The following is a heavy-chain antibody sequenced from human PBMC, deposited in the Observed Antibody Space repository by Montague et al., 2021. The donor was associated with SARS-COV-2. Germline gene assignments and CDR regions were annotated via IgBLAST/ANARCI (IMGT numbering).Heavy chain of an antibody. CDR3: ARTGYSSGWHSFDY. D-gene: IGHD6-19*01. CDR1: GGSISSINW. V-gene: IGHV4-4*02. CDR2: IYHNGST. Sequence: SETLSLTCVVSGGSISSINWWSWVRQPPGKGLEWIGGIYHNGSTNYNPSLQSRVIITVDKSKNQFSLKLSSVTAADTAVYYCARTGYSSGWHSFDYWGQGTLVTVSS. J-gene: IGHJ4*02.